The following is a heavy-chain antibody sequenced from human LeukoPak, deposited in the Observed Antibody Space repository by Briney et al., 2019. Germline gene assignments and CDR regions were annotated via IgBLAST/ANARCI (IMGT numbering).Heavy chain of an antibody. CDR1: GFTFGSYA. CDR3: AKGKKVTMVRGVTWFDP. J-gene: IGHJ5*02. CDR2: ISGSGGST. D-gene: IGHD3-10*01. V-gene: IGHV3-23*01. Sequence: GGSLRLSCAASGFTFGSYAMSWVRQAPGKGLEWVSAISGSGGSTYYADSVKGRFTISRDNSKNTLYLQMNSLRAEDTAVYYCAKGKKVTMVRGVTWFDPWGQGTLVTVSS.